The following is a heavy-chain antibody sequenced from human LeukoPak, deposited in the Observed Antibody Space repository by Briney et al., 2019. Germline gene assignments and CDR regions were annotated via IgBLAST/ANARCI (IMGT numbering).Heavy chain of an antibody. CDR1: GFTFNNYN. J-gene: IGHJ4*02. CDR2: ISSTTTVI. V-gene: IGHV3-48*04. D-gene: IGHD1-26*01. Sequence: GGSLRLSCAASGFTFNNYNMNWVRQAPGKGLEWVSYISSTTTVIYYADSVKGRFTISRDNAKNSLYLQMNNVRAEDTAVYYYARQGGGLHYYFDYWGQGNLVTVSS. CDR3: ARQGGGLHYYFDY.